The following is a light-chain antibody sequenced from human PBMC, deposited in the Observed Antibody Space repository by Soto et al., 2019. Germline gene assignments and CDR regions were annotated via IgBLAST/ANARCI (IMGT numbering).Light chain of an antibody. V-gene: IGKV1-39*01. CDR2: AAS. CDR1: QSIDTY. CDR3: QPSYSTPTIT. Sequence: DIQLTQSPSSLSASVGDRVTITRRASQSIDTYIHWYQEKPGKVPKLXXYAASSLASGVPSRFSGGGSGAIFTLTISSLQPEDFANYDCQPSYSTPTITFGQGTRLEIK. J-gene: IGKJ5*01.